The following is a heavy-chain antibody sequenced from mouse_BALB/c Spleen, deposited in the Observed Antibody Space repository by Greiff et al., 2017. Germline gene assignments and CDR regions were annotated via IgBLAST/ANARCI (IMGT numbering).Heavy chain of an antibody. CDR2: ISSVSSTI. V-gene: IGHV5-17*02. Sequence: EVKLMESGGGLVQPGGSRKLSCAASGFTFSSFGMHWVRQAPEKGLEWVAYISSVSSTIYYADTVKGRFTISRDNPKNTLFLQMTSLRSEDTAMYYCAKNYRYDYAMDYWGQGTSVTVSS. D-gene: IGHD2-14*01. CDR1: GFTFSSFG. CDR3: AKNYRYDYAMDY. J-gene: IGHJ4*01.